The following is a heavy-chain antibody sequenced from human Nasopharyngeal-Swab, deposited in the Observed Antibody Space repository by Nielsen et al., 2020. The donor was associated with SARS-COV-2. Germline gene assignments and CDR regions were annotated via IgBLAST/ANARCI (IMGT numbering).Heavy chain of an antibody. CDR2: IWYDGSKK. Sequence: GGSLRLSCKASGFPFSSYGMHWVRQAPGKGLEWVAVIWYDGSKKYYADSVKGRFTISRDNSKNTLYLQMNSLRAEDTALYYCAKGNYYDSSGLFDHWGQGTLVTVSS. D-gene: IGHD3-22*01. CDR1: GFPFSSYG. J-gene: IGHJ4*02. V-gene: IGHV3-30*02. CDR3: AKGNYYDSSGLFDH.